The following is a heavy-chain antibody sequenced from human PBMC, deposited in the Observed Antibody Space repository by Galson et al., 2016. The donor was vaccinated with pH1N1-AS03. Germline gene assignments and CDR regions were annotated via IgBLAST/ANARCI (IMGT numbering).Heavy chain of an antibody. CDR2: LGSGGDT. CDR3: TQGEGGGPDDD. V-gene: IGHV3-23*01. Sequence: SLRLSCAASGFTFGNYWMTWVRQAPGKGLEWVSTLGSGGDTNYAESVKGRFTISRDKSKNKMYLQMNSLRAEDTAIYYCTQGEGGGPDDDWGQGTLVTVSS. CDR1: GFTFGNYW. J-gene: IGHJ4*02. D-gene: IGHD3-16*01.